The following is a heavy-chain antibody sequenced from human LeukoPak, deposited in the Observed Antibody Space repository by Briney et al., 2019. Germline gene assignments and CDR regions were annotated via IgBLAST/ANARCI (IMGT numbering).Heavy chain of an antibody. CDR2: IYYSGST. J-gene: IGHJ4*02. CDR3: ARLDGYNYVLGY. Sequence: SETLSLTCTVSGGSISSSSYYWGWIRQPPGKGLEWIGSIYYSGSTYYNPSLKSRVTISVDTSKNQFSLKLSSVTAADTAVYYCARLDGYNYVLGYWGQGTLVTVSS. D-gene: IGHD5-24*01. CDR1: GGSISSSSYY. V-gene: IGHV4-39*01.